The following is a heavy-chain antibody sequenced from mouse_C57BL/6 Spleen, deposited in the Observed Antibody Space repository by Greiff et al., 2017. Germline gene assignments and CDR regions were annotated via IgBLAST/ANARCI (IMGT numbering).Heavy chain of an antibody. D-gene: IGHD1-1*01. CDR1: GYAFSSYW. CDR2: IYPGDGDT. Sequence: QVQLQQSGAELVKPGASVQISCKASGYAFSSYWMNWVKQRPGQGLEWIGQIYPGDGDTNYNGKFKGKATLTADKSSSTAYMQLSSLTSEDSAVYFGARYYGSSLRLYAMDYWGQGTSVTVSS. CDR3: ARYYGSSLRLYAMDY. J-gene: IGHJ4*01. V-gene: IGHV1-80*01.